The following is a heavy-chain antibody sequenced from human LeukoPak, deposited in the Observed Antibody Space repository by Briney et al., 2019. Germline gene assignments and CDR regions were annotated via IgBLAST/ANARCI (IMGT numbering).Heavy chain of an antibody. CDR3: AKDQSSSQYYFDY. CDR1: GFTFDDYA. J-gene: IGHJ4*02. Sequence: GGSLRLSCAASGFTFDDYAMHWVRQAPGKGLEWVSGISWNSGSIGYADSVKGRFTISRDNAKNSLYLQMNSLRAEDTALYYCAKDQSSSQYYFDYWGQGTLVTVSS. CDR2: ISWNSGSI. V-gene: IGHV3-9*01.